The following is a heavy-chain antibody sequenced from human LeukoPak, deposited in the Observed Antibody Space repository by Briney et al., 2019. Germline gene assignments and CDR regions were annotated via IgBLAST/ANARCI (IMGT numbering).Heavy chain of an antibody. CDR1: GFTFSSYA. CDR3: AKWSYYDSSGYHTNYYYFYMDV. D-gene: IGHD3-22*01. V-gene: IGHV3-23*01. CDR2: ISGSGGST. J-gene: IGHJ6*03. Sequence: GGSLRLSCAASGFTFSSYAMRWVRQAPGKGLEWVSTISGSGGSTYYADSVKGRFTISRDNSKNTLYLQMNSLRAEDTAVYYCAKWSYYDSSGYHTNYYYFYMDVWGRGTTVTVSS.